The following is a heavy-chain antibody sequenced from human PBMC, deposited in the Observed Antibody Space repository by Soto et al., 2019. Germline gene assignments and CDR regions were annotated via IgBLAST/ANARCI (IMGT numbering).Heavy chain of an antibody. J-gene: IGHJ4*02. V-gene: IGHV3-23*01. D-gene: IGHD5-18*01. CDR1: GFTFDNYV. CDR3: AKAGRYSYGGFDY. CDR2: VSGNGGST. Sequence: SLRLSCSASGFTFDNYVMNWVRQAPGKGLEWVSGVSGNGGSTYYADSVKGRFTNSRDNSKDTLYLHMNSLRAEDTAVYYCAKAGRYSYGGFDYWGQGALVTVSS.